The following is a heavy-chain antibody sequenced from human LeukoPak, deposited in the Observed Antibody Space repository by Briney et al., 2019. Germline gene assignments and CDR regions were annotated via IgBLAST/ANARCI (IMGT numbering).Heavy chain of an antibody. J-gene: IGHJ4*02. V-gene: IGHV4-59*08. CDR3: ARNHYYDSSGYQSAYYFDY. Sequence: PSETLSLTCTVSGASISSFYWSWIRQPPGKGLEWIGYIYYSGSTYYNPSLKSRVTISVDTSKNQFSLKLSSVTAADTAVYYCARNHYYDSSGYQSAYYFDYWGQGTLVTVSS. D-gene: IGHD3-22*01. CDR1: GASISSFY. CDR2: IYYSGST.